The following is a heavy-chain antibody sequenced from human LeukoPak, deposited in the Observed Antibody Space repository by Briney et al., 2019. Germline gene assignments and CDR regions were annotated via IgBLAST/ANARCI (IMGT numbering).Heavy chain of an antibody. Sequence: GASVKVSCTASGYTFTSYGISWVRQAPGQGLEWMGWISAYNGNTNYAQKLQGRVTMTTDTSTSTAYMEVRSLRSDDTAVYYCARLGAIVVVTGASFDYWGQGTLVTVSS. CDR2: ISAYNGNT. D-gene: IGHD2-21*02. V-gene: IGHV1-18*01. J-gene: IGHJ4*02. CDR3: ARLGAIVVVTGASFDY. CDR1: GYTFTSYG.